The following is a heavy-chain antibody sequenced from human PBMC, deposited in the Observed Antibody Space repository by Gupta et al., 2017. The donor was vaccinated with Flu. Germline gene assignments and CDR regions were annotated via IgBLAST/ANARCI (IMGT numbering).Heavy chain of an antibody. CDR2: LKSETDGGTA. Sequence: EVQLVESGGGWVKPGGSLRLSCVASGFSFSYAYMNWVRQVTGKGLEWVGRLKSETDGGTADYDAPVKGRFTISRDDSKNTLWLQMNSLRSEDTAVYYCTTDSSGGITFDIWGQGTPVTVSA. D-gene: IGHD3-10*01. CDR1: GFSFSYAY. V-gene: IGHV3-15*01. J-gene: IGHJ3*02. CDR3: TTDSSGGITFDI.